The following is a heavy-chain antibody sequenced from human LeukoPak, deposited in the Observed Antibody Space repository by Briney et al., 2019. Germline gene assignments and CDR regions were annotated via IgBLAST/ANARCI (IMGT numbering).Heavy chain of an antibody. D-gene: IGHD2-2*01. CDR1: GFTFSTYT. J-gene: IGHJ4*02. CDR2: IGSSGGGI. CDR3: AKGYCSSTSCPPYFDY. V-gene: IGHV3-23*01. Sequence: GGSLRLSCAASGFTFSTYTMYWVRHPPGKRLEWVSIIGSSGGGIHYADSVKGRFTISRDNSKNTLYLQMNSLRAEDTAVYYCAKGYCSSTSCPPYFDYWGQGTLVTVSS.